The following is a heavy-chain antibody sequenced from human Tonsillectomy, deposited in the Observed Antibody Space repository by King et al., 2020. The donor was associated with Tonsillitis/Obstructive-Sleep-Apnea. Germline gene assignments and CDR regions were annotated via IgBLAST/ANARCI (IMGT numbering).Heavy chain of an antibody. CDR3: AKDLASILPEGIDY. D-gene: IGHD3-10*01. CDR1: GFTFSSYG. Sequence: VQLVESGGGVVQPGRSLRLSCAASGFTFSSYGMHWVRQAPGKGLEWVAVISYDGSNKYYADSVKGRFTISRDNSKNTLYLQMNSLRAEDTAVYYCAKDLASILPEGIDYWGQGTLVTVSS. V-gene: IGHV3-30*18. CDR2: ISYDGSNK. J-gene: IGHJ4*02.